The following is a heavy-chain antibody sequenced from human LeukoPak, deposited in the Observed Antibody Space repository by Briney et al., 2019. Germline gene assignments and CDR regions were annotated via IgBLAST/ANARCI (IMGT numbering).Heavy chain of an antibody. CDR2: ISDDSGST. CDR3: AKDQYSSGWYFDC. CDR1: GFTFSSYA. J-gene: IGHJ4*02. Sequence: GGSLRLSCAASGFTFSSYAMSWVRQAPGKGLEWVSGISDDSGSTYYADSVRGRFTISRDNSENTLYLQMNSLRVEDTAIYYCAKDQYSSGWYFDCWGQGTLVTVSS. D-gene: IGHD6-19*01. V-gene: IGHV3-23*01.